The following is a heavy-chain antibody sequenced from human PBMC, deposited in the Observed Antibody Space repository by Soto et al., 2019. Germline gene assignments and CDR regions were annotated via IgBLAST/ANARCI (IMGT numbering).Heavy chain of an antibody. CDR3: ACIAAPWGAFQPSHDY. V-gene: IGHV1-46*01. CDR2: INPSGGST. Sequence: GASVKVSCKASGYTFTSYYMHWVRQAPGQGLEWMGIINPSGGSTSYAQKFQGRVTMTRDTSTSTVYMELSSLRSEDTAVYYCACIAAPWGAFQPSHDYWGQGTLVTVSS. J-gene: IGHJ4*02. D-gene: IGHD6-6*01. CDR1: GYTFTSYY.